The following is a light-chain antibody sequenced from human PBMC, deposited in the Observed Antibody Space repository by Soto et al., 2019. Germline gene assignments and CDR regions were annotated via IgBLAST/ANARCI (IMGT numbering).Light chain of an antibody. CDR3: EMFGDSPLT. CDR2: GPS. Sequence: EIVLMQSPDTLSLSPGERATLSCRASETISSHYIAWYQQNPGQVPRILIFGPSTRATGIPDRFSGSWAGTDFPLTISILGPEEFAVYYCEMFGDSPLTFGPGTKLEIK. J-gene: IGKJ3*01. V-gene: IGKV3-20*01. CDR1: ETISSHY.